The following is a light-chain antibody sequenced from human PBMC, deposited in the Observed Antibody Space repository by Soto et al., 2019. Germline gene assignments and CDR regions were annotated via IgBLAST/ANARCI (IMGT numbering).Light chain of an antibody. J-gene: IGKJ1*01. CDR3: KQYGSSPRT. CDR1: QSVSSSY. V-gene: IGKV3-20*01. Sequence: EIVLTQSPGTLSLSPGERATLSCRASQSVSSSYLAWYQQKPGQAPRLLIYGASSRATGIQDRFSGSGSGTGFTLTIRRLEPEDFAVYYCKQYGSSPRTFGQGTKVDIK. CDR2: GAS.